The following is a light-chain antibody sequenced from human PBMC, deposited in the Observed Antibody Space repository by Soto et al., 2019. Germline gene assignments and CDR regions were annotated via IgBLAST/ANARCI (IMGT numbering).Light chain of an antibody. J-gene: IGLJ1*01. V-gene: IGLV1-51*01. CDR1: TSNIGGNS. CDR3: GSWDSSLSAYV. Sequence: QFLLTQPPSVSAAPGQKVTISGSGSTSNIGGNSVSWYQQLPGTAPKLLIYDDNKRPSGIPDRFSGSKYGTSATLGITGFQTGDEADYYCGSWDSSLSAYVFGTGTKVTVL. CDR2: DDN.